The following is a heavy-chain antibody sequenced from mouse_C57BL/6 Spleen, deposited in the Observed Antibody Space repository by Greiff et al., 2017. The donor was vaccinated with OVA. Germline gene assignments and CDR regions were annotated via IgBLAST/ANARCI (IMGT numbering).Heavy chain of an antibody. CDR2: ICSGGST. CDR1: GFSLTSYG. CDR3: AREGDDYDWFAY. Sequence: VQRVESGPGLVQPSQSLSITCTVSGFSLTSYGVHWVRQSPGKGLEWLGVICSGGSTDYNAAFISRLSISNDNSKSQVFFKMNSLQADDTAIYYCAREGDDYDWFAYWGQGTLVTVSA. J-gene: IGHJ3*01. V-gene: IGHV2-2*01. D-gene: IGHD2-4*01.